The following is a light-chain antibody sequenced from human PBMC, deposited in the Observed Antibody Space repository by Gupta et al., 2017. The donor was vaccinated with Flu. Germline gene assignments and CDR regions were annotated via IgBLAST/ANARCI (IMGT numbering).Light chain of an antibody. J-gene: IGKJ1*01. Sequence: PSTLSASIGDKVTITCRTSQNINVWLAWYQKKPGEAPKFLIYKASNLESGVPSSFRGSGSGTEFTLTISSLQPDDFASYYCQQYNSNPWTFGRGTKVEIK. CDR3: QQYNSNPWT. CDR1: QNINVW. V-gene: IGKV1-5*03. CDR2: KAS.